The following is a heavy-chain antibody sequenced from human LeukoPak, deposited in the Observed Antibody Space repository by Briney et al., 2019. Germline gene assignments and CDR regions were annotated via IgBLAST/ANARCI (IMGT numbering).Heavy chain of an antibody. CDR1: GFTFSSYA. V-gene: IGHV3-23*01. Sequence: PGGSLRLSCTASGFTFSSYAMSWVRQAPGKGLEWGSATSGSGGSTYYAAPVKGRFTISRDNSKNTLYLQMNSLRPEDTAVYYCAKKKGYYYSYAMDAWGQGTTVTVSS. J-gene: IGHJ6*02. CDR2: TSGSGGST. CDR3: AKKKGYYYSYAMDA.